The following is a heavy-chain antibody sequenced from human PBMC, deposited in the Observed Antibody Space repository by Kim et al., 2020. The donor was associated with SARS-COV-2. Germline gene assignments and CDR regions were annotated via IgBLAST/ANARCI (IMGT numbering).Heavy chain of an antibody. Sequence: SETLSLTCTVSGGSISSYYWSWIRQPPGKGLEWIGYIYYSGSTNYNPSLKSRVTISVDTSKNQFSLKLSSVTAADTAVYYCARFTVRGELLDHDAFDIWGQGTMVTVSS. CDR2: IYYSGST. V-gene: IGHV4-59*13. J-gene: IGHJ3*02. CDR3: ARFTVRGELLDHDAFDI. D-gene: IGHD1-26*01. CDR1: GGSISSYY.